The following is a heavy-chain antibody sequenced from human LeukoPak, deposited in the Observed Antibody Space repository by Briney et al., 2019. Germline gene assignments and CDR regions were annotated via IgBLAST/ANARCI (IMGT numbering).Heavy chain of an antibody. CDR3: ANLYRSGWYFDY. V-gene: IGHV3-23*01. CDR2: ISGSGGST. Sequence: PGGSLRLSCVASGFPFSSYWMTWVRQAPGKGLEWASAISGSGGSTYYADSVKGRFTISRDNSKNTVFLQMDSQRAEDTAIYYCANLYRSGWYFDYWGQGTLVTVSS. CDR1: GFPFSSYW. D-gene: IGHD6-19*01. J-gene: IGHJ4*02.